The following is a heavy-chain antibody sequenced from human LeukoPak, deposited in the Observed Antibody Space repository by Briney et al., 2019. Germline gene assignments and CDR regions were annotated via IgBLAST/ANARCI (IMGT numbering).Heavy chain of an antibody. CDR3: ARALTTLTYEGY. D-gene: IGHD1-1*01. V-gene: IGHV3-48*01. J-gene: IGHJ4*02. CDR1: GFIFSTYS. CDR2: ISSGSGII. Sequence: GGSLRLSCAASGFIFSTYSMNWVRQAPGKGLEWVSYISSGSGIIYYADSVKGRFTISRDNAKNSLYLQMNSLRAEDTAVYYCARALTTLTYEGYWGQGTLVTVSS.